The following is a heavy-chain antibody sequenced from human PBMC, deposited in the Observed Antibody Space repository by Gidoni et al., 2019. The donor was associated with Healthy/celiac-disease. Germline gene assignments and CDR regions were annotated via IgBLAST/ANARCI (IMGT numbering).Heavy chain of an antibody. CDR1: GFTFSRCA. CDR2: ISYDGSNK. Sequence: QVQLVASGGGLVQPGRSLSLSSAAPGFTFSRCAMHWVRQAPGKGLAWVAVISYDGSNKYYADSVKGRFTISRDNSKNTLYLQMNSLRAEDTAVYYCAREGAEYSSSPYYFDYWGQGTLVTVSS. V-gene: IGHV3-30-3*01. D-gene: IGHD6-6*01. J-gene: IGHJ4*02. CDR3: AREGAEYSSSPYYFDY.